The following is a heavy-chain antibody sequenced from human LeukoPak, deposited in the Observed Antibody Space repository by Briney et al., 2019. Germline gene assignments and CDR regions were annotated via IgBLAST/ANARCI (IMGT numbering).Heavy chain of an antibody. CDR1: GGSFSGYY. D-gene: IGHD6-19*01. V-gene: IGHV4-34*01. CDR3: AREGSSSGPRRPYYYYMDV. CDR2: INHSGST. Sequence: SETLSLTCAVYGGSFSGYYWSWIRQPPGKGLEWIGEINHSGSTNYNPSLKSRVTISVDTSKNQFSLKLSSVTAADTAVYYCAREGSSSGPRRPYYYYMDVWGKGTTVTISS. J-gene: IGHJ6*03.